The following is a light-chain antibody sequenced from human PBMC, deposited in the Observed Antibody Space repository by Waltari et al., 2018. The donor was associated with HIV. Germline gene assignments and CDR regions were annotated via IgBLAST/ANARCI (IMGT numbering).Light chain of an antibody. CDR1: NIENRH. CDR3: QVWDSSTVV. V-gene: IGLV3-9*01. J-gene: IGLJ2*01. CDR2: RDT. Sequence: SYELTQPLSVSVALGQTARITCGGYNIENRHAYWYQQQPGQAPLLVIYRDTNRPAGIPERFSGSNSGNTATLTISRAQAGDEADYYCQVWDSSTVVFGGGTQLTVL.